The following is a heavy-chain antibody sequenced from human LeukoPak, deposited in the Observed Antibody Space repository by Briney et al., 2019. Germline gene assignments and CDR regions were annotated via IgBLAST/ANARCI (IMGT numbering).Heavy chain of an antibody. V-gene: IGHV1-69*06. Sequence: SVKVSCKASGYTFTSYGISWVRQAPGQGLEWMGGIIPIFGTANYAQKFQGRVTITADKSTSTAYMELSSLRSEDTAVYYCASCGSGSWYYYYMDVWGKGTTVTVSS. CDR1: GYTFTSYG. CDR2: IIPIFGTA. CDR3: ASCGSGSWYYYYMDV. D-gene: IGHD3-10*01. J-gene: IGHJ6*03.